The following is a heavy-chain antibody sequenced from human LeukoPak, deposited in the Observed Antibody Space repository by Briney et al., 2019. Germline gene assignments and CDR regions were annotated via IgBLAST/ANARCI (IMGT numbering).Heavy chain of an antibody. J-gene: IGHJ4*02. D-gene: IGHD6-6*01. CDR1: GFTFSTYA. CDR3: AKAYIATRGDY. CDR2: ISGSGGST. V-gene: IGHV3-23*01. Sequence: GGSLRLSCAASGFTFSTYAMSWVRQAPGKGLEWVSAISGSGGSTYYADSVKGRFTISRDNSKNTLYLQMNSLRAEDTAIYYCAKAYIATRGDYWGQGTLVTVSS.